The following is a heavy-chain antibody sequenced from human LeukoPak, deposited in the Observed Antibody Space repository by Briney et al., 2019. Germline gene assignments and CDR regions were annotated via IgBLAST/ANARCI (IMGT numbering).Heavy chain of an antibody. CDR2: IKQDGSQK. V-gene: IGHV3-7*01. Sequence: GGSLRLSCAASGFTFSSYWMTWVRPAPGKGLEWVANIKQDGSQKFYLDSVKGRFTISRDNAKDSLFLQMNSLRAEDTAVYYCARHYDGTAYSLDYWGQGTLVTVSS. J-gene: IGHJ4*02. D-gene: IGHD3-22*01. CDR1: GFTFSSYW. CDR3: ARHYDGTAYSLDY.